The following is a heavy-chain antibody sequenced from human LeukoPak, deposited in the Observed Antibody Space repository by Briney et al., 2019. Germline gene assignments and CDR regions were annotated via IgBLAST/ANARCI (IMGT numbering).Heavy chain of an antibody. V-gene: IGHV3-23*01. CDR1: GISLSNYG. J-gene: IGHJ4*02. D-gene: IGHD3-10*01. Sequence: GGSLRLSCVVSGISLSNYGMTWVRQTPGKGLEWVSYISERGGGTTYADSVKGRFTISRDTSLNTVYLQMNNLRAEDTAVYFCAKRGVVIRGILVFGYHQEAKYYDFWGQGVMVTVSS. CDR2: ISERGGGT. CDR3: AKRGVVIRGILVFGYHQEAKYYDF.